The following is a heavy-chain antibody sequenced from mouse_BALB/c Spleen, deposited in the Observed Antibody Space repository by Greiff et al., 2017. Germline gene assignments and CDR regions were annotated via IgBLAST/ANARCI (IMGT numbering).Heavy chain of an antibody. CDR2: ISSGGST. D-gene: IGHD2-4*01. J-gene: IGHJ2*01. CDR1: GFTFSSYA. V-gene: IGHV5-6-5*01. CDR3: ARGDYGYFDY. Sequence: EVKLVESGGGLVKPGGSLKLSCAASGFTFSSYAMSWVRQTPEKRLEWVASISSGGSTYYPDSVKGRFTISRDNARNILYLQMSSLRSEDTAMYYCARGDYGYFDYWGHGTTLTDSS.